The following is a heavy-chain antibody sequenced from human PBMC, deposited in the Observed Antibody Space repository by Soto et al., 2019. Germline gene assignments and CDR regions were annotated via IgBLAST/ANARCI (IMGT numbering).Heavy chain of an antibody. CDR1: GGSINTFY. Sequence: SETLSLTCTVSGGSINTFYWSWVRQPAGKGLEWIGRIFSSGSTSFNPSLESRVAMSVDTSKNHFSLNLSSVTAADMAVYYCAREGSYSADNFANGIQVWSCDFWGRGALVTVS. D-gene: IGHD5-18*01. V-gene: IGHV4-4*07. CDR3: AREGSYSADNFANGIQVWSCDF. CDR2: IFSSGST. J-gene: IGHJ4*02.